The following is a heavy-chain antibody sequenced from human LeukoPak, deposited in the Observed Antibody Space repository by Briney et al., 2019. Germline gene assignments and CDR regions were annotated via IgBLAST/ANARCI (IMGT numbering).Heavy chain of an antibody. Sequence: GGSLRLSCAASGFTFSRYAMSWVRQPPGKGLEWVSAISDNGGGTYYADSVKGRFTISRDNSKNALYLQMNSLRAEDTAVYYCAKDADPRGTSSGWYGFDYWGQGTLVTVSS. J-gene: IGHJ4*02. CDR2: ISDNGGGT. CDR3: AKDADPRGTSSGWYGFDY. D-gene: IGHD6-19*01. CDR1: GFTFSRYA. V-gene: IGHV3-23*01.